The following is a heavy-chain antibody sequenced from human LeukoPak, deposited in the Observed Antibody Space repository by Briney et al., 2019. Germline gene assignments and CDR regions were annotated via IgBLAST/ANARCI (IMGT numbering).Heavy chain of an antibody. CDR1: GFTFRSSE. V-gene: IGHV3-48*03. CDR2: IGNSGNTM. J-gene: IGHJ4*02. Sequence: GASLRLFCAASGFTFRSSEMNWVRQAPGKGLEWVSYIGNSGNTMYADSVKGRFTISRDNAKDSVYLQMNSLRAEDTAIYYCAREGSVPSGWSFFDYWGRGALVTVSS. CDR3: AREGSVPSGWSFFDY. D-gene: IGHD2-15*01.